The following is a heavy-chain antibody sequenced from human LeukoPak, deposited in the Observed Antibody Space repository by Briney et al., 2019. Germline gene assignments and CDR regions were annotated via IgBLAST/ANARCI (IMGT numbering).Heavy chain of an antibody. CDR1: GFTFSGHW. J-gene: IGHJ4*02. CDR3: ARAGWTTVTTGITPCDY. V-gene: IGHV3-74*01. D-gene: IGHD4-17*01. Sequence: PGGSLRLSCAASGFTFSGHWMHWVRQAPGKGLVWVSRINSDGSSTSYADSVKGRFTISRDNAKNTLYLQMNSLRAEDTAVYYCARAGWTTVTTGITPCDYWGQGTLVTVSS. CDR2: INSDGSST.